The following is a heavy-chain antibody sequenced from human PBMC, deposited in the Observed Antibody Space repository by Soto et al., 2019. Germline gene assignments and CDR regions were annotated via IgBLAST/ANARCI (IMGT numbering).Heavy chain of an antibody. CDR3: ARGLRAAAENWFDP. CDR2: IYHSGST. CDR1: GGSISSGGYS. V-gene: IGHV4-30-2*05. J-gene: IGHJ5*02. Sequence: SETLSLTCAVSGGSISSGGYSWSWIRQPPGKGLEWIGYIYHSGSTYYNPSLKSRVTISVDTSKNQFSLKLSSVTAADTAVYYCARGLRAAAENWFDPWGQGTLVTVSS. D-gene: IGHD6-13*01.